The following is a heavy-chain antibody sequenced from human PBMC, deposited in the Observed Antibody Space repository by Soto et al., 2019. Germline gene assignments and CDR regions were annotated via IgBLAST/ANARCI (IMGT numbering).Heavy chain of an antibody. CDR1: GFTFSNAW. CDR3: AKDRARGGDLVRFDP. CDR2: IKSENDGGTT. Sequence: GGSLRLSCAASGFTFSNAWMNWVRQAPGKGLEWVGHIKSENDGGTTDHAAPVKGRFAISRDDSRDTLYLQMNSLRAGDTAVYYCAKDRARGGDLVRFDPWARDPWSPSPQ. V-gene: IGHV3-15*07. J-gene: IGHJ5*02. D-gene: IGHD2-8*02.